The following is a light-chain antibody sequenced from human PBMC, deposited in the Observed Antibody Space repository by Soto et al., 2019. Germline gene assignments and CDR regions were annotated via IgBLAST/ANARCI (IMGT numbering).Light chain of an antibody. CDR2: GAS. J-gene: IGKJ5*01. CDR3: QQYGTPRSVT. CDR1: QSISSN. Sequence: EILMTQSPSTRSVSPGERATLSCRASQSISSNLAWYQQKPRQTPRLIIYGASGRADGIPHRFSGSGFGTDFTLTISKVEPEDFAVYYCQQYGTPRSVTFGHGTRLEIK. V-gene: IGKV3D-15*01.